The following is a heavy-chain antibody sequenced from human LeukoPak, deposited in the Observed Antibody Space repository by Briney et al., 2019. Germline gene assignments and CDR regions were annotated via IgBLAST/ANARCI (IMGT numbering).Heavy chain of an antibody. D-gene: IGHD5-24*01. CDR2: IYYSGST. J-gene: IGHJ4*02. CDR1: GGSMSSYY. CDR3: ARGARAGYNLDPFDY. V-gene: IGHV4-59*08. Sequence: PSETLSLTCTVSGGSMSSYYWSWIRQPPGKGLEWIGYIYYSGSTKYNPSLKSRVTISVDTSKNQFSLKPSSVTAADTAVYYCARGARAGYNLDPFDYGAREPWSPSPQ.